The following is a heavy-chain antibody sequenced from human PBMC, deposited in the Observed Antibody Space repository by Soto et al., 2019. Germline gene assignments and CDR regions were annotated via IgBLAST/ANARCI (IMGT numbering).Heavy chain of an antibody. CDR1: GYTFTSYG. CDR3: AVPSTVTTAFDI. CDR2: ISAYNGNT. D-gene: IGHD4-17*01. Sequence: ASVKVSCKASGYTFTSYGISWVRQAPGQGLEWMGWISAYNGNTNYAQKLQGRVTMTTDTSTSTAYMELRSLRSDDTAVYYCAVPSTVTTAFDIWGQGTMVTVSS. V-gene: IGHV1-18*01. J-gene: IGHJ3*02.